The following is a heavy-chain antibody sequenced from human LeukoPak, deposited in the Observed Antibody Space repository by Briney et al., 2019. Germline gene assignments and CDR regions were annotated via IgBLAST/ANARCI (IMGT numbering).Heavy chain of an antibody. J-gene: IGHJ4*02. V-gene: IGHV4-39*07. CDR2: IYYSGST. Sequence: SETLSLTCTVSGGSISSSSYYWGWIRQPPGKGLEWIGSIYYSGSTYYNPSLKSRVTISVDTSKNQFSLKLSSVTAADTAVYYCAKFGNYFGYWGQGTLVTVSS. CDR3: AKFGNYFGY. CDR1: GGSISSSSYY. D-gene: IGHD3-10*01.